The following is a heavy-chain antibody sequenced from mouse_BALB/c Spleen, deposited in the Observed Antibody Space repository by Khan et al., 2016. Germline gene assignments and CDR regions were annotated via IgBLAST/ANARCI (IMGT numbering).Heavy chain of an antibody. V-gene: IGHV9-3*02. D-gene: IGHD1-1*01. CDR2: INTNTGEP. J-gene: IGHJ2*01. CDR1: GYTFTKYG. Sequence: QIQLVQSGPELKKPGETVKISCKASGYTFTKYGVNWVKQAPGKDLKWMGWINTNTGEPTYAEEFKGRFAFSLDSSASTASLQINNLKNEDTATXFWATYYGNGLYFDDWGQGTTLTVSS. CDR3: ATYYGNGLYFDD.